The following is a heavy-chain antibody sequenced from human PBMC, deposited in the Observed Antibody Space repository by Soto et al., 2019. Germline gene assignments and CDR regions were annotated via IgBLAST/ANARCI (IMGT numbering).Heavy chain of an antibody. CDR2: IYHSGST. D-gene: IGHD7-27*01. CDR3: ARDRSGHFDY. Sequence: SETLSLTCAVSGGSMSGGTYSWSWIRQPPGKGLEWIGYIYHSGSTYYNPSLKSRVTISVDRSKNQFSLKMNSVTAADTAVYYCARDRSGHFDYWGQGTLVTVYS. CDR1: GGSMSGGTYS. V-gene: IGHV4-30-2*01. J-gene: IGHJ4*02.